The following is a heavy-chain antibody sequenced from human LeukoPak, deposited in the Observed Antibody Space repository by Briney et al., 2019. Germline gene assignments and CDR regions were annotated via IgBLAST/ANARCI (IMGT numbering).Heavy chain of an antibody. CDR2: IIPIFGTA. D-gene: IGHD2-21*02. CDR3: AREEREYCGGDCNDAFDI. V-gene: IGHV1-69*13. CDR1: GYTFTSYY. J-gene: IGHJ3*02. Sequence: SVKVSCKASGYTFTSYYITWVRQAPGQGLEWIGGIIPIFGTANYAQKFQGRVTITADESTSTAYMELSSLRSEDTAVYYCAREEREYCGGDCNDAFDIWGQGTMVTVSS.